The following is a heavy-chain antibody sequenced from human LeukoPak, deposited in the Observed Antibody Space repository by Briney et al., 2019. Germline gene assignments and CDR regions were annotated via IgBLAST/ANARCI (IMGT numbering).Heavy chain of an antibody. CDR1: TGSISSYY. J-gene: IGHJ3*02. CDR2: IYSSGNT. V-gene: IGHV4-4*07. Sequence: SQTLSLTCTVSTGSISSYYWSWIRQPAGKGLEWIGRIYSSGNTDYNPSLKTRVTLSIDTSKNQFSLKLSSVTAADTAVYYCATYYDKYNAAHGLDIWGQGTMVTVSS. D-gene: IGHD3-22*01. CDR3: ATYYDKYNAAHGLDI.